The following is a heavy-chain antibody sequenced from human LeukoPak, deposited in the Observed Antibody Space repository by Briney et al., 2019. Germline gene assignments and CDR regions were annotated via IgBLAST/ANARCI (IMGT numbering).Heavy chain of an antibody. CDR1: GYTFTSYG. J-gene: IGHJ4*02. D-gene: IGHD5-18*01. CDR3: ARFVPHTAPY. Sequence: GASVKVSCKASGYTFTSYGISWVRQAPGQGLEWMGIINPSGGSTSYAQKFQGRVTMTRDTSTSTVYMELSSLRSEDTAVYYCARFVPHTAPYWGQGTLVTVSS. CDR2: INPSGGST. V-gene: IGHV1-46*01.